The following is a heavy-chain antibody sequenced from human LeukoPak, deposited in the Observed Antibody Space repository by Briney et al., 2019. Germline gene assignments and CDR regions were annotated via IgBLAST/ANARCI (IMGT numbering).Heavy chain of an antibody. CDR2: ISSNGGST. CDR1: GFRFSSNA. D-gene: IGHD3-22*01. CDR3: ASTYCYDSSGYYPFDY. Sequence: GGPLSLSCSASGFRFSSNAMHWVRQAPGKGLEYVSGISSNGGSTSYADSVKGRFTISRDNSKHTLYLQMSSLRGDDTAVYYCASTYCYDSSGYYPFDYWGQGNLVTVSS. J-gene: IGHJ4*02. V-gene: IGHV3-64D*09.